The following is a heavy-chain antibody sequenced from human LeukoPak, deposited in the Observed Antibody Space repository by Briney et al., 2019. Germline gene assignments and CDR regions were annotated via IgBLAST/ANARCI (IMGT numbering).Heavy chain of an antibody. D-gene: IGHD3-22*01. CDR2: IFTSGSN. CDR1: GFTVSSNC. CDR3: ARDQMGYDSIKNALDV. V-gene: IGHV3-66*01. J-gene: IGHJ3*01. Sequence: GSLRLSFAASGFTVSSNCMSWVRQAPGKGLGWVSIIFTSGSNDYAESVKGRFTISRDNSKNTLYLQMNRLRAEDTAVYYCARDQMGYDSIKNALDVWGQGTMVTVSS.